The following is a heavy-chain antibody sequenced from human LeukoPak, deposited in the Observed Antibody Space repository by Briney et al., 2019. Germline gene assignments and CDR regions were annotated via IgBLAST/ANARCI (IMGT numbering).Heavy chain of an antibody. J-gene: IGHJ5*02. V-gene: IGHV4-39*07. CDR2: IYYSGST. CDR1: GGSINSSYYY. D-gene: IGHD6-19*01. Sequence: SETLSLTCTVSGGSINSSYYYWGWIRQPPGKGLEWIGSIYYSGSTNYNPSLKSRVTTSVDTSKNQFSLKLSSVTAADTAVYYCARLRQWLVGGQYNWFDPWGQGTLVTVSS. CDR3: ARLRQWLVGGQYNWFDP.